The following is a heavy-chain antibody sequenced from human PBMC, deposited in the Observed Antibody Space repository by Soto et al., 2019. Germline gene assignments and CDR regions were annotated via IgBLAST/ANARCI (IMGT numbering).Heavy chain of an antibody. Sequence: QLQLQESGPGLVKPSETLSLTCTVSGGSISSSNYYWGWIRQPPGTGLEWIGSIYYSGSTYYNLSLKSRVTISVDTSKNQFSLKLSSVTAADTAVYYCARTLYDNIWGSYGVYWGQGTLVTVSS. D-gene: IGHD3-16*01. CDR3: ARTLYDNIWGSYGVY. CDR2: IYYSGST. V-gene: IGHV4-39*01. J-gene: IGHJ4*02. CDR1: GGSISSSNYY.